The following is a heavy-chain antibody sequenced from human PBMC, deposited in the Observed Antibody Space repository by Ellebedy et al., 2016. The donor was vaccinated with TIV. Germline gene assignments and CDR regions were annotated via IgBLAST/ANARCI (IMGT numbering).Heavy chain of an antibody. CDR1: GFTFISYS. V-gene: IGHV3-23*01. J-gene: IGHJ5*02. CDR3: ARLARFSSSSRWFDP. Sequence: GGSLRLXCAASGFTFISYSISWVRQAPGEGLEWVSSISGGGDRTYYAESVKGRFTISRDNSKNTLFLQMNSLRVEDTAAYYCARLARFSSSSRWFDPWGQGTLVTVSS. CDR2: ISGGGDRT. D-gene: IGHD6-6*01.